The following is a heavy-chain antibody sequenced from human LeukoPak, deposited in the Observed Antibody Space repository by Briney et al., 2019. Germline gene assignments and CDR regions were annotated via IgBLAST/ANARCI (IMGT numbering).Heavy chain of an antibody. J-gene: IGHJ4*02. V-gene: IGHV3-30*18. D-gene: IGHD3-9*01. CDR3: AKAPRDYDILTGYSG. Sequence: GRSLRLSCAASGFTFSSYGMHWVRQAPGKGLEGVAVISYDGSNKYYADSVKGRFTISRDNSKNTLYLQMNSLRAEDTAVYYCAKAPRDYDILTGYSGWGQGTLVTVSS. CDR1: GFTFSSYG. CDR2: ISYDGSNK.